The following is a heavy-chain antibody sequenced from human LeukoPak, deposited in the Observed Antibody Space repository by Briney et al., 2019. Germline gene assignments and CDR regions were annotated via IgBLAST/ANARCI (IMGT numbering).Heavy chain of an antibody. CDR2: ISYSGST. CDR1: GYSISSGYY. D-gene: IGHD2-2*01. J-gene: IGHJ4*02. CDR3: ARGPAAYDY. Sequence: PSETLSLTCTVSGYSISSGYYWGWIRQPPGKGLEWIGYISYSGSTNYNPSLKSRVTIMADTSKNQFSLRLSSVTAADTAVYYCARGPAAYDYWGQGTLVTVSS. V-gene: IGHV4-61*01.